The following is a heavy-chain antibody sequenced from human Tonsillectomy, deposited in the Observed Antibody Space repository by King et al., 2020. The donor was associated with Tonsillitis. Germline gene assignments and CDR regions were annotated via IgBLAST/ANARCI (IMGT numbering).Heavy chain of an antibody. V-gene: IGHV3-9*01. D-gene: IGHD2-2*01. CDR2: ISWNSGSI. Sequence: QLVQSGGGLVQPGRSLRLSCAASGYTFDDYAMHWVRQAPGKGLEWVSGISWNSGSIGYADSVKGRFTISRDNAKNSRYLQMNSLRAEDTALYYCARIYFTITSCYYDAFDIWGQGTMVTVSS. CDR3: ARIYFTITSCYYDAFDI. CDR1: GYTFDDYA. J-gene: IGHJ3*02.